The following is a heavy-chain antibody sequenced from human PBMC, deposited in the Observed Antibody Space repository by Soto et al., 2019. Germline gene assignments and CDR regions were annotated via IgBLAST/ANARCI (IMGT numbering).Heavy chain of an antibody. Sequence: ASVKVSCKASGGTFSSYAISWVRQAPGLGLEWMGRVNPSNGMTKYSQKFQGRVTITRDTSASTAYMELSSLRSEDTAVYYCARDLGGWPDYWGQGTLVTVSS. J-gene: IGHJ4*02. CDR1: GGTFSSYA. CDR3: ARDLGGWPDY. CDR2: VNPSNGMT. D-gene: IGHD2-15*01. V-gene: IGHV1-3*01.